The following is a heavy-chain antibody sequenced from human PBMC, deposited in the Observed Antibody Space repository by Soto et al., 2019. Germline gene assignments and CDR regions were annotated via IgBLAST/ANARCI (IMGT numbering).Heavy chain of an antibody. CDR2: LYTGGST. CDR3: ASGDLTDV. V-gene: IGHV3-53*04. CDR1: GFTVSSYY. Sequence: EVQVVESGGGLVQPGGSLRLSCAASGFTVSSYYMSWVRQAPGKGLEWVSVLYTGGSTYYADSVNGRFTISRHNSENTLYLQMNSLRVKDTAVYYCASGDLTDVWGKGTTVTVSS. J-gene: IGHJ6*04.